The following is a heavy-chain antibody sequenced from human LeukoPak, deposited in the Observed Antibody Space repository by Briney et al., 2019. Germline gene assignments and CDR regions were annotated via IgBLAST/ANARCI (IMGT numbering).Heavy chain of an antibody. V-gene: IGHV3-21*01. CDR3: AREDLRSSGFDS. D-gene: IGHD6-6*01. Sequence: TGGSLRLSCAASGFTFSTYSMNWVRQGPGKGLEWVSSISSSSSFLYYADSVKGRFTISRDNAKNSLYLQMNSLRVEDTAVYYCAREDLRSSGFDSWGQGALVTVSS. CDR2: ISSSSSFL. CDR1: GFTFSTYS. J-gene: IGHJ4*02.